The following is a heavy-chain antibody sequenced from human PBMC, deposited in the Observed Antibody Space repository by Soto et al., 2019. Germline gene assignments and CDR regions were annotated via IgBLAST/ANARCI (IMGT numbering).Heavy chain of an antibody. CDR2: IYYSGRT. Sequence: SETLSLTCNVSGDSISSGSYYWSWIRQHPGQGPEWIGYIYYSGRTYYNPSLQSRVTISVDTSKNQFSLNLSSVTAADTAVYYCARVPTGSYYSYYYAVDVWAQGTTVTVSS. CDR3: ARVPTGSYYSYYYAVDV. J-gene: IGHJ6*02. CDR1: GDSISSGSYY. D-gene: IGHD1-26*01. V-gene: IGHV4-31*03.